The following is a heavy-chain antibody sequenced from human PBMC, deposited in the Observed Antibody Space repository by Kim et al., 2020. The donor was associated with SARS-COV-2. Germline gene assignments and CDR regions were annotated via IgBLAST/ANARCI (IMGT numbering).Heavy chain of an antibody. CDR1: GFTFSSYA. J-gene: IGHJ4*02. CDR2: ISSNGGST. V-gene: IGHV3-64*01. D-gene: IGHD1-1*01. Sequence: GGSLRLSCAASGFTFSSYAMHWVRQAPGKGLEYVSAISSNGGSTYYANSVKGRFTISRDNSKNTLYLQMGSLRAEDMAVYYCAREKPNWNYFDYWGQGTLVTVSS. CDR3: AREKPNWNYFDY.